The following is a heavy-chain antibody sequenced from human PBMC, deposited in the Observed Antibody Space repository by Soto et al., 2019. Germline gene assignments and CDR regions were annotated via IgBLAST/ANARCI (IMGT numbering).Heavy chain of an antibody. D-gene: IGHD2-15*01. J-gene: IGHJ6*03. CDR3: ASTPYYCSGGSCYSDYYHYYMDV. V-gene: IGHV1-18*01. Sequence: GASVKVSCKASGYTFTSYGISWVRQAPGQGLEWMGWISAYNGNTNYAQKLQGRVTMTTDTSTSTAYMELRSLRSDDTAVYYCASTPYYCSGGSCYSDYYHYYMDVWGKGTKVTVSS. CDR1: GYTFTSYG. CDR2: ISAYNGNT.